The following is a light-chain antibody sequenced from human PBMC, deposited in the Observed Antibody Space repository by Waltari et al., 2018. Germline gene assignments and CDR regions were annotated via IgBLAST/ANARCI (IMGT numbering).Light chain of an antibody. J-gene: IGLJ3*02. CDR2: VNSDGSD. V-gene: IGLV4-69*01. Sequence: QLVLTQSPSASASLGASVKLTCTLSSGHSSNIIAWLPQRPGRGPRYLMKVNSDGSDSKGDDIPDRFSGSSSGAERYLTISSLQSEDEADYYCETGGHGTWVFGGGTKLTVL. CDR1: SGHSSNI. CDR3: ETGGHGTWV.